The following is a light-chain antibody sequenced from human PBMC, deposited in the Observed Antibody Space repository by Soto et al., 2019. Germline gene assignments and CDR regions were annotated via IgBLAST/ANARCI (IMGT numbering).Light chain of an antibody. CDR3: SSYTSRSTLYV. Sequence: QSALTQPASVSGSPGQSITVSCTGTSSDIGGYNYVSWYQQHPGKAPKLMVYEVTNRPSRVSDRFSGSKSGNTASLTISGLQADDEGYYYCSSYTSRSTLYVFGTGTKLTVL. CDR2: EVT. J-gene: IGLJ1*01. CDR1: SSDIGGYNY. V-gene: IGLV2-14*01.